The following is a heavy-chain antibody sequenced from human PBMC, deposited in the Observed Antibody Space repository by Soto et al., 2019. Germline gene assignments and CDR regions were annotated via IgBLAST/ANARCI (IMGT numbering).Heavy chain of an antibody. CDR1: GFTFSSYW. Sequence: EVQLVESGGGLVQPGGSLRLSCAASGFTFSSYWMHWVRQAPGKGLVWVSRINSDGSSTSYADSVKGRFIISRDNAKNTLYLQMSSRRAEDRAGCYCAMGWELAHWGQGTLVTVSS. CDR2: INSDGSST. D-gene: IGHD1-26*01. V-gene: IGHV3-74*01. CDR3: AMGWELAH. J-gene: IGHJ1*01.